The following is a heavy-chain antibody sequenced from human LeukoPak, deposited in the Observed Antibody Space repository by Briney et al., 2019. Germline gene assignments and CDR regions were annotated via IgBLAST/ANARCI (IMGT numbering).Heavy chain of an antibody. D-gene: IGHD2-15*01. V-gene: IGHV4-59*01. J-gene: IGHJ6*03. CDR1: GGSISSYY. CDR2: IYYSGGT. CDR3: ARRLYCSGGSCPIPYYYYYMDV. Sequence: PSETLSLTCTVSGGSISSYYWSWIRQPPGKGLEGIGYIYYSGGTNYNPSLKSRVTISVDTSKNQFSLKLSSVTAADTAVYYCARRLYCSGGSCPIPYYYYYMDVWGKGTTVTVSS.